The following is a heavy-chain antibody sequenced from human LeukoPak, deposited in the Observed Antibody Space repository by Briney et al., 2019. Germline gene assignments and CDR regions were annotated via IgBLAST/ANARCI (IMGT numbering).Heavy chain of an antibody. J-gene: IGHJ4*02. D-gene: IGHD1-14*01. Sequence: ASVKVSCKASGYTFTGYYMHWVRQAPGQGLEWMGWINPNSGGTNYAQKFQGRVTMTGDTSISTAYMELSRLRSDDTAVYYCARDSAVTELNLDYWGQGTLVTVSS. CDR2: INPNSGGT. CDR1: GYTFTGYY. CDR3: ARDSAVTELNLDY. V-gene: IGHV1-2*02.